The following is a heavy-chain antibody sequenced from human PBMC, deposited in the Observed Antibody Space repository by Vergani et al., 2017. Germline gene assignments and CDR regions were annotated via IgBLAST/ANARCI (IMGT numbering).Heavy chain of an antibody. Sequence: QVQLQQWGAGLLKPSETLSLTCAVYGGSFSGYSWNWIRQPPGKGLEWIGEIKHSGSTNYNPSLKSRVTISVDTSKNQFSLKLSSVTAADTAVYYCARGGQWLVPFDYWGQGTLVTVSS. V-gene: IGHV4-34*01. CDR2: IKHSGST. CDR3: ARGGQWLVPFDY. CDR1: GGSFSGYS. J-gene: IGHJ4*02. D-gene: IGHD6-19*01.